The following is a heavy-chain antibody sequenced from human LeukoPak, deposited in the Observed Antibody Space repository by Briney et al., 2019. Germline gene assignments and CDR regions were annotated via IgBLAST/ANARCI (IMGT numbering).Heavy chain of an antibody. J-gene: IGHJ4*02. CDR3: ARRDGGSYYWFDY. D-gene: IGHD1-26*01. CDR1: WGSISRSSYY. Sequence: ETLSLTRTVSWGSISRSSYYGGWTRQPPGKGGEWIGSIYYSGSPYYNPPFKSRLTISVDTSKNQSPLKLSSVTAADTAVYYCARRDGGSYYWFDYWGQGTLVTVSS. CDR2: IYYSGSP. V-gene: IGHV4-39*01.